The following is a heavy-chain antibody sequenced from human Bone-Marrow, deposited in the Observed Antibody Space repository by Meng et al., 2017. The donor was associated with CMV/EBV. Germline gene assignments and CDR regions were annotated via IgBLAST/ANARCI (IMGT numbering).Heavy chain of an antibody. CDR2: ISYDGSNK. V-gene: IGHV3-30*04. D-gene: IGHD6-6*01. Sequence: GESLKISCAASGFTFSSYAMHWVRQAPGKGLEWVAVISYDGSNKYYADSVKGRFTISRDNSKNTLYLQMNSLRAEDTAVYYCARGPLGYSSSPYYYGMDVWGQGTTVTVYS. CDR3: ARGPLGYSSSPYYYGMDV. J-gene: IGHJ6*02. CDR1: GFTFSSYA.